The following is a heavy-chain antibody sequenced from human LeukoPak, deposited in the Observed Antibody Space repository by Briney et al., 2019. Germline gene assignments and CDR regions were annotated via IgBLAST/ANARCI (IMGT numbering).Heavy chain of an antibody. J-gene: IGHJ5*02. Sequence: PGASVKVSCKASGYTFTGYYMHWVRQAPGQGLEWMGWINPNSGGTNYAQKFQGRVTMTRDTSISTAYMELSSLRSEDTAVYYCATDRTVPISGRGWFDPWGQGTLVTVSS. V-gene: IGHV1-2*02. D-gene: IGHD2-8*02. CDR3: ATDRTVPISGRGWFDP. CDR2: INPNSGGT. CDR1: GYTFTGYY.